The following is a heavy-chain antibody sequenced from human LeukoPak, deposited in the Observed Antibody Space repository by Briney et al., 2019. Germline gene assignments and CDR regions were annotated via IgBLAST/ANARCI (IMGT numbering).Heavy chain of an antibody. V-gene: IGHV4-34*01. CDR2: INHSGST. D-gene: IGHD3-22*01. CDR3: ARASYPPTMIDL. CDR1: GGSFSGYY. J-gene: IGHJ2*01. Sequence: PSETLSLTCAVYGGSFSGYYWSWIRQPPGKGLEWIGEINHSGSTNYNPSLKSRVTISVDTSKNQFSLKLSSVTAADTAVYYCARASYPPTMIDLWGRGTLVTVSS.